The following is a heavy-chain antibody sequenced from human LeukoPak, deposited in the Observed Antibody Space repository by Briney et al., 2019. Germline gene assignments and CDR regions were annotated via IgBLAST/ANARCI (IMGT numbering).Heavy chain of an antibody. V-gene: IGHV3-23*01. D-gene: IGHD6-19*01. Sequence: GGSLRLSCTASGFTFSSYAMYWVRQAPGKGLEWVSGIFGSGGSAHYADSVKGRFTISRDNSKNTVYLQMNSLRAEDTAVYYCGRTTTGYSSGRYPAWPVDYWGQGTLVTVSS. CDR2: IFGSGGSA. CDR1: GFTFSSYA. J-gene: IGHJ4*02. CDR3: GRTTTGYSSGRYPAWPVDY.